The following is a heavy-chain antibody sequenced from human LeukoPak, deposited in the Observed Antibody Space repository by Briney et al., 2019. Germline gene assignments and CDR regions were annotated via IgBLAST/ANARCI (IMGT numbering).Heavy chain of an antibody. CDR1: GYRFTTYY. D-gene: IGHD3-10*01. Sequence: ASVKLSCKVSGYRFTTYYIHWVRQAPGQGLEWMGIITPHSGATRYAQSFQDRVTMTRALSTGTVYGELRSQTSEDTAVYDFARDHELWSVDYWVQGALVSVSS. J-gene: IGHJ4*02. CDR3: ARDHELWSVDY. CDR2: ITPHSGAT. V-gene: IGHV1-46*01.